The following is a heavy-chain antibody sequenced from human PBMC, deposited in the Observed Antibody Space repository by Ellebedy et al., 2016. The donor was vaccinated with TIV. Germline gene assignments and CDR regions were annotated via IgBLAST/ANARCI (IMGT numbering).Heavy chain of an antibody. V-gene: IGHV4-39*01. CDR1: GDSIRSSSQY. CDR3: ARHDVAAVWFDP. CDR2: VYYNGDT. D-gene: IGHD6-25*01. J-gene: IGHJ5*02. Sequence: SETLSLXXSVSGDSIRSSSQYWGWVRQPPGKGLEWIGSVYYNGDTYYNPSLKSRISVTVDTSRNQFSLDLRSVSAADTATYFCARHDVAAVWFDPWGQGIPVTVSS.